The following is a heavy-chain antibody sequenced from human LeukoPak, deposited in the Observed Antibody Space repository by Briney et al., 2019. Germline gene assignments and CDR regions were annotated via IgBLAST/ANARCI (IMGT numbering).Heavy chain of an antibody. CDR3: ARDLLLRYFDWLPQPFSDAFDI. D-gene: IGHD3-9*01. CDR1: GGSISSSSYY. V-gene: IGHV4-39*07. Sequence: SETLSLTCTVSGGSISSSSYYWGWIRQPPGKGLEWIGSIYYSGSTYYNPSLESRVTISVDTSKNQFSLKLSSVTAADTAVYYCARDLLLRYFDWLPQPFSDAFDIWGQGTMVTVSS. J-gene: IGHJ3*02. CDR2: IYYSGST.